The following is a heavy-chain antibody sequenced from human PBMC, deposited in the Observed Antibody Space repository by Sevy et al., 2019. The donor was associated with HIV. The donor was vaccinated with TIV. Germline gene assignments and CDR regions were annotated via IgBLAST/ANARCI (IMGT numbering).Heavy chain of an antibody. CDR1: GFTFNSYT. J-gene: IGHJ3*01. CDR2: VSFASNYI. V-gene: IGHV3-21*01. D-gene: IGHD3-10*01. Sequence: GGSLRLSCAASGFTFNSYTMNWVRQAPGKGLEWVSSVSFASNYIYYADSVRGRFTISRDNAKNSLYLQMNGLRAEDTAVYYCARPYGSGSWEAFDLWGQGTMVTVSS. CDR3: ARPYGSGSWEAFDL.